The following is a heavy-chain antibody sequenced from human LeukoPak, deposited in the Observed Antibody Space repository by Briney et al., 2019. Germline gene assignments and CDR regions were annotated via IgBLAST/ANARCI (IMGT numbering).Heavy chain of an antibody. CDR2: IGGSGGST. CDR3: AKTGQQLVSYYYYGMDV. V-gene: IGHV3-23*01. Sequence: GGSLRLSCAASGFTFSSYAMSWVRQAPGKGLEWVSAIGGSGGSTYYADSVKGRFTISRDNSKNTLYLQMNSLRAEDTAVYYCAKTGQQLVSYYYYGMDVWGQGTTVTVSS. J-gene: IGHJ6*02. D-gene: IGHD6-13*01. CDR1: GFTFSSYA.